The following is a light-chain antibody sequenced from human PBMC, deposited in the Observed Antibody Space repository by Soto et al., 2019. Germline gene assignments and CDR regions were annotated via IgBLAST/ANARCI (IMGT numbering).Light chain of an antibody. CDR2: DAS. CDR3: QHYIEFPFT. CDR1: QDIRTK. Sequence: DIQMTQSPSTLSASVGDRVTITCRASQDIRTKLAWYQQKPGKAPKFLIYDASGLESGVPSRFSGSGSGTEITHTISTLQPDYFAAYYSQHYIEFPFTFGPGTKVDIK. V-gene: IGKV1-5*01. J-gene: IGKJ3*01.